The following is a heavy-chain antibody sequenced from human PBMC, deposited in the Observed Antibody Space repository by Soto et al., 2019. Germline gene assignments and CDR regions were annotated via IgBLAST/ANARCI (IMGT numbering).Heavy chain of an antibody. Sequence: PSETLSLTCAVSGGSINTFDFSWTWIRQRPGMGLEWIGSIYQSGRTYYIPSLKSRVTMSLEKSKNQFSLKINSVVAADTAIYYCAREMTIFGVAPGGGVDVWGQGTTVTVSS. J-gene: IGHJ6*02. CDR2: IYQSGRT. D-gene: IGHD3-3*01. V-gene: IGHV4-30-2*01. CDR3: AREMTIFGVAPGGGVDV. CDR1: GGSINTFDFS.